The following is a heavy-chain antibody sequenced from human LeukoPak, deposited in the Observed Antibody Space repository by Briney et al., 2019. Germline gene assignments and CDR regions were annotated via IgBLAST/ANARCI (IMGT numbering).Heavy chain of an antibody. J-gene: IGHJ3*02. Sequence: PGGSLRLSCAASGFTFSSYWMSWVRQAPGKGLEWVANINKDGSEKYYVDSVKGRFTISRDNAKNSLYLQMNSLRAEDTAVYYCARGDYYDSSGYYHDAFDIWGQGTMVTVSS. CDR3: ARGDYYDSSGYYHDAFDI. CDR2: INKDGSEK. D-gene: IGHD3-22*01. V-gene: IGHV3-7*01. CDR1: GFTFSSYW.